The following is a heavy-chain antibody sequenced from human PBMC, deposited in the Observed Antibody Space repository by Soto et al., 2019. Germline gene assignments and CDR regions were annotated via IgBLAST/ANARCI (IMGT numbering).Heavy chain of an antibody. J-gene: IGHJ3*02. CDR1: GGTFSSYA. Sequence: GSSVKVACKASGGTFSSYAISWVRQAPGQGLEWMGGIIPLFGTANYAQKFQGRVTITADESTSTAYMELSSLRSEDTDVYYCARVDSSGWYGTKNALDIWGQGTMVTVSS. D-gene: IGHD6-19*01. CDR2: IIPLFGTA. V-gene: IGHV1-69*13. CDR3: ARVDSSGWYGTKNALDI.